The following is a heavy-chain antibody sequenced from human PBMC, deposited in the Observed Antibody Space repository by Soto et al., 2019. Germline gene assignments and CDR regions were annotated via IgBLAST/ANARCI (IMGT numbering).Heavy chain of an antibody. D-gene: IGHD4-17*01. CDR1: GYTFTSYD. CDR2: MNLYSGNT. J-gene: IGHJ6*02. Sequence: ASVKVSCKASGYTFTSYDINWVRQATGQGLEWMGWMNLYSGNTGYAQKFQGRVTMTRNTSISTAYMELSSLRSEDTAVYYCARVYDYGDHPDYYYGMDVWGQGTTVTVSS. V-gene: IGHV1-8*01. CDR3: ARVYDYGDHPDYYYGMDV.